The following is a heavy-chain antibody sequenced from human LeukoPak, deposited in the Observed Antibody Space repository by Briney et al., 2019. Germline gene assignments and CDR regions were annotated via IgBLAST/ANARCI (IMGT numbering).Heavy chain of an antibody. Sequence: PSETLSLTCTVSGGSISSHYWSWIRQPPGKGLEWIGYIYYSGSTNYNPSLKSRVTISVDTSKNQVSLKLSSVTAADTAVYYCARADFGDYFDYWGQGTLVTVSS. CDR3: ARADFGDYFDY. V-gene: IGHV4-59*11. CDR1: GGSISSHY. D-gene: IGHD3-16*01. J-gene: IGHJ4*02. CDR2: IYYSGST.